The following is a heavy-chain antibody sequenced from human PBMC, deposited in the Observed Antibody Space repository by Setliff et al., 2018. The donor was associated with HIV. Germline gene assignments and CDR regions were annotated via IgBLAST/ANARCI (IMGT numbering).Heavy chain of an antibody. Sequence: GGSLRLSCAASGFTFSSYWMTWARQAPGKGLEWVANIKQDGSQKYYVDSVKGRFTISRDNGKNAIYLQMNSLRVDDTAIYYCASTFFGGPTATPGGKIDFDYWGQGTLVTVSS. CDR3: ASTFFGGPTATPGGKIDFDY. D-gene: IGHD3-16*01. V-gene: IGHV3-7*05. CDR2: IKQDGSQK. J-gene: IGHJ4*02. CDR1: GFTFSSYW.